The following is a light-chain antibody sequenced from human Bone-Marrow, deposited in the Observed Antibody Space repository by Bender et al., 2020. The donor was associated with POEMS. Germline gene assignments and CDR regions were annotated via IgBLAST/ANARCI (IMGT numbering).Light chain of an antibody. Sequence: QSVLTQPPSVSEAPGQKVTISCSGSSSNIGKNFVSWYQHLPGAAPKLLISDNYRRPSGIPDRFSGSKSGTSATLGITGLQTGDEAHYYCATWDSSLSAVVFGGGTKLTV. CDR2: DNY. J-gene: IGLJ3*02. V-gene: IGLV1-51*01. CDR1: SSNIGKNF. CDR3: ATWDSSLSAVV.